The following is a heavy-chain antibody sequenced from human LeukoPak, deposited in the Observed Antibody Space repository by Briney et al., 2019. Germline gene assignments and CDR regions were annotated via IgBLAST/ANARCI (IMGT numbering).Heavy chain of an antibody. V-gene: IGHV4-4*02. Sequence: ASGTLSLTCAVSGDSISSKWWRWVRQPPGKGREWIGEIYHSGTTNYNPSLKSRVTISVDKSKNQFSLNLSSVTAADTAVYYCAMHSGWSGPDCWGQGSLVTVSS. CDR1: GDSISSKW. D-gene: IGHD6-19*01. CDR3: AMHSGWSGPDC. CDR2: IYHSGTT. J-gene: IGHJ4*02.